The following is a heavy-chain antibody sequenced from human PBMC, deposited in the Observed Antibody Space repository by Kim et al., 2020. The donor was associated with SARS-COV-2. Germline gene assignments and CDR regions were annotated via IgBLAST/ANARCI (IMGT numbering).Heavy chain of an antibody. D-gene: IGHD2-2*01. V-gene: IGHV4-39*01. CDR2: IYYSGST. CDR1: GGSISSSSYY. Sequence: SETLSLTCTVSGGSISSSSYYWGWIRQPPGKGLEWIGSIYYSGSTYYNPSLKSRVTISVDTSKNQFSLKLSSVTAADTAVYYCARQGDCSSTSCYPDRKTAVDYWGQGTLVTVSS. CDR3: ARQGDCSSTSCYPDRKTAVDY. J-gene: IGHJ4*02.